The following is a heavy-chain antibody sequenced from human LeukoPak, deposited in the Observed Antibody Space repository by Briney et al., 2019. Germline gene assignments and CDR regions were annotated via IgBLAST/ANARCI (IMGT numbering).Heavy chain of an antibody. D-gene: IGHD3-3*01. CDR1: GGSISSYY. CDR3: ARGRHYDFWSGYAYYFDY. J-gene: IGHJ4*02. V-gene: IGHV4-59*12. CDR2: ISYSGST. Sequence: TASETLSLTCTVSGGSISSYYWSWIRQPPGKGLEWIGYISYSGSTNYNPSLKSRVTISLDTSKNQFSLKLSSVTAADTAVYYCARGRHYDFWSGYAYYFDYWGQGTLVTVSS.